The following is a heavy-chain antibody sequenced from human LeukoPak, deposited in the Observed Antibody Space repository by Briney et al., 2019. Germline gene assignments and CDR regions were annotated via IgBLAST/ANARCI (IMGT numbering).Heavy chain of an antibody. V-gene: IGHV4-38-2*02. J-gene: IGHJ4*02. D-gene: IGHD6-6*01. CDR1: GYSISSGYY. Sequence: SETLSLTCAVSGYSISSGYYWGWIRQPPGKGLEWIGSIYHRGSTYYNPSLKSRVTISVDTSKNQFSLKVSSVTAADTAVYYCARDRSSAYDIGVWGQGTLVTVSS. CDR2: IYHRGST. CDR3: ARDRSSAYDIGV.